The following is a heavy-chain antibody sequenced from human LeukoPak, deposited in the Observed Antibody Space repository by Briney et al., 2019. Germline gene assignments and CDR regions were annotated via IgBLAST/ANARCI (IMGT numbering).Heavy chain of an antibody. CDR3: ARVLGYYGSSGFPVDVLNI. CDR1: GGTFSSYA. D-gene: IGHD3-22*01. V-gene: IGHV1-18*01. CDR2: ISAYNGNT. Sequence: ASVTVSCKASGGTFSSYAISWVRQAPGQGLEWMGWISAYNGNTNYAQKLQGRVTMTTDTSTSTAYMELRSLRSDDTAVYYCARVLGYYGSSGFPVDVLNIWGQGTKVTVSS. J-gene: IGHJ3*02.